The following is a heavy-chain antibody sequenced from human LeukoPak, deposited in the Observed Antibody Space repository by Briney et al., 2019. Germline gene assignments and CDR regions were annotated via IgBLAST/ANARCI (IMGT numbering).Heavy chain of an antibody. Sequence: NTSETLSLTCAVYGGSFSGYYWSWIRQPPGKGLEWIGYIYYSGSTNYNPSLKSRVTISVDTSKNQFSLKLSSVTAADTAVYYCARGYMILHWGQGTLVTVSS. J-gene: IGHJ1*01. CDR3: ARGYMILH. V-gene: IGHV4-59*01. CDR2: IYYSGST. CDR1: GGSFSGYY. D-gene: IGHD5-18*01.